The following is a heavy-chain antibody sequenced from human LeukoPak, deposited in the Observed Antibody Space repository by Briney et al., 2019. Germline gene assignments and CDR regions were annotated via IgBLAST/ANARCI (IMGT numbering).Heavy chain of an antibody. Sequence: ASVKVSCKASGYTFTNYGITWVRQAPGQGLEWMGWISAYNGNTNYAQKLQGRVTMTTDTSTSTAYMELRSLRSDDTAVYYCARDWGGCSGGSCPDYFDYWGQGTLVTVSS. CDR1: GYTFTNYG. J-gene: IGHJ4*02. CDR2: ISAYNGNT. V-gene: IGHV1-18*01. D-gene: IGHD2-15*01. CDR3: ARDWGGCSGGSCPDYFDY.